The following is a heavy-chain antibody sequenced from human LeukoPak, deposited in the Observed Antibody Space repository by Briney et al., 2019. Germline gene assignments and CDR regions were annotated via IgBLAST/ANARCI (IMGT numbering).Heavy chain of an antibody. D-gene: IGHD6-19*01. J-gene: IGHJ4*02. CDR2: IYYSGIT. CDR3: ARRVAVNRKYCFDS. V-gene: IGHV4-59*08. Sequence: SETLSLTCTISGGSISNYCWTWIRQPPGKGLEWIGFIYYSGITKYNPSLESRVTISLDASKNQFSLKLNSVTAADTAVYYCARRVAVNRKYCFDSWGQGTLVTVSS. CDR1: GGSISNYC.